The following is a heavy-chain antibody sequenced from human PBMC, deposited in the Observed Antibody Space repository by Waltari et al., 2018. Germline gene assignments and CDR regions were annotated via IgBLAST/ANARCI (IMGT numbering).Heavy chain of an antibody. D-gene: IGHD3-22*01. J-gene: IGHJ4*02. CDR1: GITFSRYW. Sequence: EVQLVESGGGLVQPGGSLRLSCAASGITFSRYWMHWVRQAPGKGLVWVSRINSDGSSTSYSDSVKGRLTISRDNAKNTLYLQMNSLRAEDTAVYYCATCYYYDSSGNYYVSDYWGQGTLVTVSS. CDR2: INSDGSST. CDR3: ATCYYYDSSGNYYVSDY. V-gene: IGHV3-74*01.